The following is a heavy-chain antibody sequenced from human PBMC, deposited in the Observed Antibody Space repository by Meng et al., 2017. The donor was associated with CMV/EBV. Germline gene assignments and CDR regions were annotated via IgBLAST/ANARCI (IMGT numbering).Heavy chain of an antibody. J-gene: IGHJ4*02. CDR1: GFTFSSYW. V-gene: IGHV3-74*01. CDR2: INSDGSST. CDR3: AREVGRLELRRFDY. Sequence: GGSLRLSCAASGFTFSSYWMHWVRQAPGKGLVWVSRINSDGSSTSYVDSVKGRFTISRDNAKNTLYLQMNSLRAEDTAVYYCAREVGRLELRRFDYWGQGTLVTVSS. D-gene: IGHD1-7*01.